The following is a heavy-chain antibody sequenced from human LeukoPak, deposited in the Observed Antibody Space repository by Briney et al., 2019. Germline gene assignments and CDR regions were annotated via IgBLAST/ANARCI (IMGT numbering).Heavy chain of an antibody. CDR2: MNLNSGNT. CDR1: GYTFTSYD. D-gene: IGHD6-19*01. Sequence: ASVKVSCKASGYTFTSYDINWVRPATGQGLEWMGWMNLNSGNTGYAQKFQGRVTMTRNTSISTAYMELSSLRSEDTAVYYCAREAVAGTNEAIYYGGQGTLVSVST. J-gene: IGHJ4*02. V-gene: IGHV1-8*01. CDR3: AREAVAGTNEAIYY.